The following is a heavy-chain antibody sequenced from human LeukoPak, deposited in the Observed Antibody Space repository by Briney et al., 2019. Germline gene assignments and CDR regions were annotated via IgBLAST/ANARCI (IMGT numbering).Heavy chain of an antibody. D-gene: IGHD1-26*01. CDR3: ARGRGNFDY. J-gene: IGHJ4*02. V-gene: IGHV3-48*04. CDR2: ISSSSSTI. Sequence: GRSLRLSCAASGFTFSSYSMNWVRQAPGKGLEWVSYISSSSSTIYYADSVKGRFTISRDNAKNSLYLQMNSLRAEDTAVYYCARGRGNFDYWGQGTLVTVSS. CDR1: GFTFSSYS.